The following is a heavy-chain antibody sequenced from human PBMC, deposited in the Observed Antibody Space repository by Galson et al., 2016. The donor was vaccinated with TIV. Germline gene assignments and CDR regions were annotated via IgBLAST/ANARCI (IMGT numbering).Heavy chain of an antibody. CDR1: GDSISNYY. V-gene: IGHV4-59*08. J-gene: IGHJ4*02. CDR2: IYYSGST. Sequence: SETLSLTCTVSGDSISNYYWTWIRQPPGKGLEWIGYIYYSGSTNYSPSLKSRVTISRDTSKNQFSLKLNSATASDTAVYYCARQSGYGTNWFPYCFDYWGQGTLVTVSS. D-gene: IGHD6-13*01. CDR3: ARQSGYGTNWFPYCFDY.